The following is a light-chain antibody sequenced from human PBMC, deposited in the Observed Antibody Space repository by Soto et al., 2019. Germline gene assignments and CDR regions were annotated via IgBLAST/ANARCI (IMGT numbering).Light chain of an antibody. CDR1: SSNIGAGYD. CDR2: GNS. J-gene: IGLJ1*01. CDR3: SSYTSSSTLV. V-gene: IGLV1-40*01. Sequence: QSVLTQPPSVSGAPGQRVTISCTGSSSNIGAGYDVHWYQQLPGTAPKVLIYGNSNRPSGVPDRFSGSKSGTSASLAITGLQAEDEADYYCSSYTSSSTLVFGTGTKLTVL.